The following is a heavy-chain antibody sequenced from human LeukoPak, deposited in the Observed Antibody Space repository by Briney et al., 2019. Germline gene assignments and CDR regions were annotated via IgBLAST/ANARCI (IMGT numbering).Heavy chain of an antibody. V-gene: IGHV3-7*01. D-gene: IGHD1-26*01. CDR3: ARDKVVGPTLLDY. CDR1: GFTFSKYW. Sequence: GGSLRLSCAASGFTFSKYWMSWARQAPGKGLEWVANIKQDGSEKYHVDSVKGRFIISRDNAKNSLYLQMNSLRAEDTAVYFCARDKVVGPTLLDYWGQGNLVTVSS. CDR2: IKQDGSEK. J-gene: IGHJ4*02.